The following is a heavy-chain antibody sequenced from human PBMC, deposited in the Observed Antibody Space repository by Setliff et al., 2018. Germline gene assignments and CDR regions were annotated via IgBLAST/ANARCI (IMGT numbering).Heavy chain of an antibody. Sequence: PGGSLRLSCAASGFTFSSYWMSWVRQAPGKGLEWVSSISSSSSYIYYADSVKGRFTISRDNAKNSLYLQMNSLRAEDTAVYYCARLSSLDTAMVTVDYWGQGTLVTVS. V-gene: IGHV3-21*01. J-gene: IGHJ4*02. CDR1: GFTFSSYW. CDR3: ARLSSLDTAMVTVDY. D-gene: IGHD5-18*01. CDR2: ISSSSSYI.